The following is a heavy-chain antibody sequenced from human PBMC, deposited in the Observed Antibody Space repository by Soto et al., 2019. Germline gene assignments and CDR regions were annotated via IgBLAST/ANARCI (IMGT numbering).Heavy chain of an antibody. Sequence: QVQLQQWGAGLLKPSETLSLTCAVYGGSFSGYYWSWIRQPPGKGLEWIGEINHSGSTNYNPSLTSRATIPVDTSKTQFSLKLSSVTAADTAVYYCARGRIAAAGTGYYYYMDVWGKGTTVTVSS. CDR3: ARGRIAAAGTGYYYYMDV. V-gene: IGHV4-34*01. CDR1: GGSFSGYY. CDR2: INHSGST. D-gene: IGHD6-13*01. J-gene: IGHJ6*03.